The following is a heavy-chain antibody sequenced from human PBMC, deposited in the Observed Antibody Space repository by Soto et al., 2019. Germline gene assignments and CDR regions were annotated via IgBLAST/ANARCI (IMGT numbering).Heavy chain of an antibody. V-gene: IGHV4-59*01. Sequence: SETLSLTCTVSGVSISSSYWSWIRQSPGTGLEWIGYIYYTGTTNYNPSLKRRVTISLDTAKNQFSLNVNSLTTADTAVYFCARGGNPYTNTARGVGGFVFWGEGTMLTVYS. CDR3: ARGGNPYTNTARGVGGFVF. D-gene: IGHD2-15*01. J-gene: IGHJ4*02. CDR1: GVSISSSY. CDR2: IYYTGTT.